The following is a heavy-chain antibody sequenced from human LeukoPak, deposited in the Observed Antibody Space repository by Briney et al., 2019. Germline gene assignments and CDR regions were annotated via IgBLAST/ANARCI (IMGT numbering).Heavy chain of an antibody. CDR1: GGSISSGDYY. CDR2: IYYSGST. D-gene: IGHD3-10*01. J-gene: IGHJ4*02. Sequence: SETLCLTCTVSGGSISSGDYYWSWIRQPPGKGLEWIGYIYYSGSTYYHPSLKSRVTISVDTSKNQFSLKLSSVTAADTAVYYCTSKNRLLWFGEYAIDYWGQGTLVTVSS. V-gene: IGHV4-30-4*01. CDR3: TSKNRLLWFGEYAIDY.